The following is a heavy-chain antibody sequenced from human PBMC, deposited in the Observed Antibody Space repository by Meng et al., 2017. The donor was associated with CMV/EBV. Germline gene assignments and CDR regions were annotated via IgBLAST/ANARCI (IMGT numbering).Heavy chain of an antibody. V-gene: IGHV3-33*06. Sequence: LSLTCAASGFTFSSSGMHWVRQAPGKGLEWVAVIWYDGSNKYYADSVKGRFTISRDNSKNTLYLQMNSLRAEDTAVYYCAKAPRDYYGMDVWGQGTTVTVSS. J-gene: IGHJ6*02. CDR3: AKAPRDYYGMDV. CDR2: IWYDGSNK. CDR1: GFTFSSSG.